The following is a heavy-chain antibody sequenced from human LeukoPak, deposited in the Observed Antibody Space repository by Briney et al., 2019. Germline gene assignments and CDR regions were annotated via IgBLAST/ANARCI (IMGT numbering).Heavy chain of an antibody. Sequence: GGSLRLSCAASGFTFSSYSMNWVRQAPGKGLEWVSSISSSSSYIYYADSVKGRFTISRDNAKNSLYLQMNSLRAEDTAVYYCARDYYDSRLNAFDIWGQGQWSPSLQ. CDR1: GFTFSSYS. CDR3: ARDYYDSRLNAFDI. V-gene: IGHV3-21*01. CDR2: ISSSSSYI. J-gene: IGHJ3*02. D-gene: IGHD3-22*01.